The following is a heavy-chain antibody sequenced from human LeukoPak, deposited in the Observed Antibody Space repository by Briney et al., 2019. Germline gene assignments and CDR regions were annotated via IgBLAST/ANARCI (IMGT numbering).Heavy chain of an antibody. CDR2: MNPNSGNT. V-gene: IGHV1-8*01. J-gene: IGHJ6*02. CDR1: GYAFTSYD. Sequence: GASVKVSCEASGYAFTSYDINWVRQATGQGPEWMGWMNPNSGNTGYAQKFQGRVTMTRNPSISTAHMEVSGLRSEDTAVYYCARGWDQLGYCSGDSCHSMDVWGQGTTVTVSS. D-gene: IGHD2-15*01. CDR3: ARGWDQLGYCSGDSCHSMDV.